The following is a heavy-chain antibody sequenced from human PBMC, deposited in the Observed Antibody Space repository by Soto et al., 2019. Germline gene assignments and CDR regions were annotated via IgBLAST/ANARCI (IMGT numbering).Heavy chain of an antibody. V-gene: IGHV4-59*08. CDR1: GGSISSYY. J-gene: IGHJ5*02. D-gene: IGHD3-9*01. Sequence: SSETLSLTCTVSGGSISSYYWSWIRQPPGKGLEWIGYIYYSGSTNYNPSLKSRVTISVDTSKNQFSLKLSSVTAADTAVYYCARMGYFDWFNWFDPWGQGTLVTVSS. CDR2: IYYSGST. CDR3: ARMGYFDWFNWFDP.